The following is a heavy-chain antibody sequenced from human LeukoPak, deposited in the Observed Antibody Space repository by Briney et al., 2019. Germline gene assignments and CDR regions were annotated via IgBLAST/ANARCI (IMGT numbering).Heavy chain of an antibody. CDR3: ARGLGRTAMVTRGGVRFDY. Sequence: ASVKVSCKASGYTFTSYDINWVRQATGRGLEWMGWMNPNSGNTGYAQKFQGRVAMTRNTSITTAYMELSSLRSEDTAVYYCARGLGRTAMVTRGGVRFDYWGQGTLVTVSS. CDR2: MNPNSGNT. CDR1: GYTFTSYD. J-gene: IGHJ4*02. D-gene: IGHD5-18*01. V-gene: IGHV1-8*01.